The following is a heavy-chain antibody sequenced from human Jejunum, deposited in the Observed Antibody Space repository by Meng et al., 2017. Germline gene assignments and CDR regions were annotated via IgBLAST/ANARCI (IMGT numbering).Heavy chain of an antibody. D-gene: IGHD4-11*01. CDR2: VSGSGGST. CDR1: GFTLRSNA. CDR3: ESRAATTKMFDY. Sequence: GESLKISCAASGFTLRSNAMSWVRQAPGKGLEWVSTVSGSGGSTFYADSVKGRFTISRDNSKNKLFLQMNSLRADDTAVYYCESRAATTKMFDYWGQGTLVTVSS. J-gene: IGHJ4*02. V-gene: IGHV3-23*01.